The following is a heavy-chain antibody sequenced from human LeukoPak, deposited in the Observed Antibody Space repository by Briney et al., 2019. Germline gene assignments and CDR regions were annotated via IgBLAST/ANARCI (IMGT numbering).Heavy chain of an antibody. J-gene: IGHJ4*02. D-gene: IGHD3-16*01. CDR2: IWYDGSNE. CDR1: GFTFSSYG. V-gene: IGHV3-33*01. CDR3: ARLGAGDFDY. Sequence: GRSLRLSCAASGFTFSSYGMHWVRQAPGKGLEWVAVIWYDGSNEYYADSVKGRFTISRDNSKNTLYLQMNSLRAEDTAVYYCARLGAGDFDYWGQGTLVTVSS.